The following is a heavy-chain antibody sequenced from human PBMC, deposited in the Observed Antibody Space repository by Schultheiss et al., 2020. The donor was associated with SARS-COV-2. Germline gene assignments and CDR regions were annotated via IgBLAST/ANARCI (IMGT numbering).Heavy chain of an antibody. D-gene: IGHD5-24*01. CDR3: ARDGYSQYYFDY. J-gene: IGHJ4*02. Sequence: GGSLRLSCAASGFTFSSYAMSWVRQAPGKGLEWVGRSRIKAKSYSTEYTASVKGRFTISRDDSKNSMYLQMNSLRAEDTAVYYCARDGYSQYYFDYWGQGTLVTVSS. V-gene: IGHV3-72*01. CDR2: SRIKAKSYST. CDR1: GFTFSSYA.